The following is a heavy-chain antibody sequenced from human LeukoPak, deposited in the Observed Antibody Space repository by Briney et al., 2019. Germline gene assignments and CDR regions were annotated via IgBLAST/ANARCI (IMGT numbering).Heavy chain of an antibody. D-gene: IGHD6-13*01. CDR1: GGSFSGYY. Sequence: SETLSLTCAVYGGSFSGYYWSWIRQPPGKGLEWIGEINHSGSTNYNPSLKSRVTIPVDTSKNQFSLKLSSVTAADTAVYYCARAIAAAPYYYYYYMDVWGKGTTVTVSS. CDR2: INHSGST. V-gene: IGHV4-34*01. CDR3: ARAIAAAPYYYYYYMDV. J-gene: IGHJ6*03.